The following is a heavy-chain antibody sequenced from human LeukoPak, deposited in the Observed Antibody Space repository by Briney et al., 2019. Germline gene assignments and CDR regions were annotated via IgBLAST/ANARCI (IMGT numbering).Heavy chain of an antibody. CDR1: GFTFSSYE. Sequence: GGSLRLSCAASGFTFSSYEMNWVRQAPGKGLEWVSYISSSGSTIYYADSVKGRFTISGDNAKNSLYLQMNSLRAEDTAVYYCARGRAGNYYYYGMDVWGQGTTVTVSS. J-gene: IGHJ6*02. D-gene: IGHD6-19*01. CDR2: ISSSGSTI. V-gene: IGHV3-48*03. CDR3: ARGRAGNYYYYGMDV.